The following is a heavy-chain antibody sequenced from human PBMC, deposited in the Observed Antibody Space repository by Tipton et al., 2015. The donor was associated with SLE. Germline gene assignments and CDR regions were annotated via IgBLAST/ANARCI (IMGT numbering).Heavy chain of an antibody. CDR2: IFHSVAT. V-gene: IGHV4-38-2*01. CDR3: ARAPQPAVGTWYYFDY. CDR1: GYSISSTYY. J-gene: IGHJ4*02. D-gene: IGHD6-13*01. Sequence: TLSLTCAVSGYSISSTYYWGWLRQPPGKGLEWIGSIFHSVATFYNPSLNSRVTMSVDTSKNQFSLKLSSVTAADTAVYYCARAPQPAVGTWYYFDYWGQGTLVSVSS.